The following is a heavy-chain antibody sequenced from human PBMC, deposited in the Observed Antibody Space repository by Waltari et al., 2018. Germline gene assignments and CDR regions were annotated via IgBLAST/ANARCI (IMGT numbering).Heavy chain of an antibody. J-gene: IGHJ3*02. CDR3: ARDRAFDI. V-gene: IGHV3-53*01. CDR1: GFTVSSNY. CDR2: IYSGVST. Sequence: EVQLVESGGGLIQPGGSLRLSCAASGFTVSSNYMSWVRQAPGKGLGWVSVIYSGVSTYYADSVKGRFTSSRDNSKNTLYLQMNSLRAEDTAGYYCARDRAFDIWGQGTMVTVSS.